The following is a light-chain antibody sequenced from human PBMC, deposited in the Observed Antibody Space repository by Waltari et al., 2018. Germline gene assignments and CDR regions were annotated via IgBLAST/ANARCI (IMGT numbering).Light chain of an antibody. V-gene: IGLV2-14*03. CDR3: SSYTSSFTEV. CDR2: DVS. J-gene: IGLJ3*02. Sequence: QSALTQPASVSGSPGQSITISCTGTTSDVGGSNYVSWYQQHPGKAPQLMIYDVSNRPSGVSNRFSGSKSGNTASLTISGLQAEDEADYYCSSYTSSFTEVFGGGTKLTVL. CDR1: TSDVGGSNY.